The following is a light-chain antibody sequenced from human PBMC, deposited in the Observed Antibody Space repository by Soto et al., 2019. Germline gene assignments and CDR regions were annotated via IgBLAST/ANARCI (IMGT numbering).Light chain of an antibody. Sequence: EIVLTQSPATLSLSPGERATLSCRASESVSDYIAWYQQKPGQPPRLVIYDTSKRATGVPARFSGSGSGTXXXLTXXSXXPXXXAVYYYQQRTNWLTFGGGTKVEIK. V-gene: IGKV3-11*01. CDR1: ESVSDY. J-gene: IGKJ4*01. CDR2: DTS. CDR3: QQRTNWLT.